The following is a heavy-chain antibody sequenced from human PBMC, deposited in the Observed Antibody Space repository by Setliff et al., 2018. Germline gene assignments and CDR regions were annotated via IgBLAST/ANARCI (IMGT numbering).Heavy chain of an antibody. D-gene: IGHD5-12*01. CDR3: ARGRRDGYNDERFTPLDS. CDR1: GYTSINYG. V-gene: IGHV1-69*05. CDR2: IIPMFGAA. J-gene: IGHJ4*02. Sequence: RASVKVSCKAFGYTSINYGISWVRQAPGQGPEWMGGIIPMFGAADYAQKFQGRITITTDESTNTVHMELSSLRSEDTAVYYCARGRRDGYNDERFTPLDSWGQGTLVTVSS.